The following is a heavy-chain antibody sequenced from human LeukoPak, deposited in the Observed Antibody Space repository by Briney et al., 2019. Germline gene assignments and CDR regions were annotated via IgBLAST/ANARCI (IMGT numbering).Heavy chain of an antibody. J-gene: IGHJ4*02. D-gene: IGHD1-26*01. CDR3: ARGGWELPTFDY. Sequence: SETLSLTCTVSGGSISSYYWGWIRQPPGKGLEWIGNIYYSGSTYYNPSLKSRVTISVDTSKNQFSLKLSSVTAADTAVYYCARGGWELPTFDYWGQGTLVTVSS. V-gene: IGHV4-39*07. CDR2: IYYSGST. CDR1: GGSISSYY.